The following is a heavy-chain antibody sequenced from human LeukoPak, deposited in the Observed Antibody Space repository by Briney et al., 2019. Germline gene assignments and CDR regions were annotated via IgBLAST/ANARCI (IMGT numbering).Heavy chain of an antibody. CDR2: ISSSSSII. V-gene: IGHV3-48*01. CDR3: ARGNIVTAAGAFDY. Sequence: GGSLRLSCAASGFTFSSYSMNWVRQAPGKGLEWVSYISSSSSIIYYADSVKGRFTISRDNARNSLYLQMNSLRAEDTAVCYCARGNIVTAAGAFDYWGQGTLVTVSS. CDR1: GFTFSSYS. D-gene: IGHD6-13*01. J-gene: IGHJ4*02.